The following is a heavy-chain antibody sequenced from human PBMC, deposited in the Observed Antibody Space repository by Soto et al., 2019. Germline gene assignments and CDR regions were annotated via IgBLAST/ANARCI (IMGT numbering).Heavy chain of an antibody. V-gene: IGHV4-31*03. Sequence: SSETLSLTCTVSGGSISSGGYYWSWIRQHPGKGLEWIGYIYYSGSTYYNPSLKSRVTISVDTSKNQFSLKLSSVTAADTAVYYCVRVDPEPPGLGYFDYWGQGTLVTVSS. CDR3: VRVDPEPPGLGYFDY. CDR1: GGSISSGGYY. J-gene: IGHJ4*02. CDR2: IYYSGST. D-gene: IGHD3-16*01.